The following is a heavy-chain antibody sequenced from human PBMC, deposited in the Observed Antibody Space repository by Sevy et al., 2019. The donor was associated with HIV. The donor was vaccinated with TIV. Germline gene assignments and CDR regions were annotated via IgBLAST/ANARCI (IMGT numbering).Heavy chain of an antibody. D-gene: IGHD3-3*01. J-gene: IGHJ4*02. Sequence: GGSLRLSCAASGLTLNKAWMTWVRQAPGKGLEWVGRIKSTGDGGTTDDAAPVKGRFTFSRDDSKSTLFLQMNSLKAEDTAVYYCTTKGDFWSGYQYFQYWGRGSLVTVSS. CDR3: TTKGDFWSGYQYFQY. V-gene: IGHV3-15*01. CDR1: GLTLNKAW. CDR2: IKSTGDGGTT.